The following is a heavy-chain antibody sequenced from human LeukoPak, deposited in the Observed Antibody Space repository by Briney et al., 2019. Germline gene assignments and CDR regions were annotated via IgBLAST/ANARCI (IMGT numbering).Heavy chain of an antibody. V-gene: IGHV4-59*08. CDR3: ARQLGSFLYYFDY. CDR2: IYYSGST. CDR1: GGSISGYY. J-gene: IGHJ4*02. D-gene: IGHD7-27*01. Sequence: SSETLSLTCTVSGGSISGYYWSWIRQPPGKGLEWIGYIYYSGSTNYNPSLKSRVTISVDTSKNQFSLKLSSVTAADTAVYYCARQLGSFLYYFDYWGQGTLVTVSS.